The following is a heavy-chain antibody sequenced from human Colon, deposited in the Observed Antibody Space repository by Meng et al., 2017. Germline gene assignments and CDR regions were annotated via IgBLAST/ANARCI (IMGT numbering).Heavy chain of an antibody. CDR2: ISWNSGSI. Sequence: SCAASGFTFDDYAMHWVRQAPGKGLERVSGISWNSGSIGYPDSVKGRCTISRDNAKNSLYPQMNSLRAEDMALYYCAKDMDGSGTLYYFDYWGQGTLVTVSS. V-gene: IGHV3-9*03. CDR1: GFTFDDYA. D-gene: IGHD3-10*01. J-gene: IGHJ4*02. CDR3: AKDMDGSGTLYYFDY.